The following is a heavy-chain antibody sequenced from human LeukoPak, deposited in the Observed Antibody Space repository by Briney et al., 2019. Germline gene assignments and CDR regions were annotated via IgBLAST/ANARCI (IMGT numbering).Heavy chain of an antibody. V-gene: IGHV4-4*07. CDR2: IYTSGSN. CDR1: GGSISSYY. CDR3: ARDRQQLVPWYYYYMDV. J-gene: IGHJ6*03. Sequence: PSETLSLTCTVAGGSISSYYWSCIRQPAGKGLEWIGRIYTSGSNNYNPSLKSRVTMSVDTSKNQFSLKLSSVTAADTAVYYCARDRQQLVPWYYYYMDVWGKGTTVTVSS. D-gene: IGHD6-13*01.